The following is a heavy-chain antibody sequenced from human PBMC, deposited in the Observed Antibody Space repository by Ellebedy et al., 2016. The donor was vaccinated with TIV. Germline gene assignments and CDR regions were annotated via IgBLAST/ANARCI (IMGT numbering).Heavy chain of an antibody. D-gene: IGHD6-19*01. CDR3: AKSSSGGCFDY. Sequence: PGGSLRLSCAASGFTFSSYAMSWVRQAPGKGLEWVSGISGSGGSTSYADSVKGRFTISRDNSKNTLYLQMNSLRAEDTAIYYCAKSSSGGCFDYWGQGTLVTVSS. CDR2: ISGSGGST. V-gene: IGHV3-23*01. CDR1: GFTFSSYA. J-gene: IGHJ4*02.